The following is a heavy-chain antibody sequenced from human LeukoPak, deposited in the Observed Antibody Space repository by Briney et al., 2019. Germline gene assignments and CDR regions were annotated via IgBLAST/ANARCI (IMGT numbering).Heavy chain of an antibody. CDR2: IYSGGST. V-gene: IGHV3-53*01. CDR3: ARDRYYYILTGRYYYYYGMVV. J-gene: IGHJ6*02. Sequence: GGSLRLSCAASGFTVRSNYMIGVRQAPGKGLEWVSVIYSGGSTYYADSVKGRFTISRDNSKNTLYLQMNSLRAEDTAVYYCARDRYYYILTGRYYYYYGMVVWGQGTTVTVSS. CDR1: GFTVRSNY. D-gene: IGHD3-9*01.